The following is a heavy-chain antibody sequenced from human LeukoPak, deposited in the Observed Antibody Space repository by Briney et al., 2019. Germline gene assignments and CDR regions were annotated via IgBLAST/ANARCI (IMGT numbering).Heavy chain of an antibody. CDR1: GFTFSNSA. Sequence: SVKVSCKASGFTFSNSAVQWVRQARGQRLEWIGWIVVGSGNTNYAQKLQERVTITRDMSTSTAYMELSSLRSEDTAVYYCTSDPTFYSGRYCFDYWGQGTLVTVSS. J-gene: IGHJ4*02. CDR3: TSDPTFYSGRYCFDY. D-gene: IGHD1-26*01. CDR2: IVVGSGNT. V-gene: IGHV1-58*01.